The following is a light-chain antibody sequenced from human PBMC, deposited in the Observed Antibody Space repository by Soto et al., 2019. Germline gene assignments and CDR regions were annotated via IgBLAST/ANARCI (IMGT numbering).Light chain of an antibody. CDR3: QQFYSTPLT. Sequence: DIVMTQSPDSLAVSLGERATINCKSSQSLLYNSNNKNYLAWYQQKPGQPPKLLIYWASTRESGVPDRFSGSGSETDFTLTISSLQAEDVAVYYCQQFYSTPLTFGGGTKVEIK. CDR1: QSLLYNSNNKNY. CDR2: WAS. V-gene: IGKV4-1*01. J-gene: IGKJ4*01.